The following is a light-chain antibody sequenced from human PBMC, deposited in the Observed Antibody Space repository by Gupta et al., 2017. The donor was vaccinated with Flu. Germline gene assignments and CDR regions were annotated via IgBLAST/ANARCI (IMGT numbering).Light chain of an antibody. V-gene: IGKV1-5*03. J-gene: IGKJ4*01. CDR3: QQDRDYSLT. CDR1: QDMGDW. CDR2: RAS. Sequence: PSAVSASVGDSVTITCRASQDMGDWLAWYQQKPGKAPKVLISRASTLEGGVPSRFNGSGSGTEFTLTISGLQPDDFATYYCQQDRDYSLTFGGGTKVEIK.